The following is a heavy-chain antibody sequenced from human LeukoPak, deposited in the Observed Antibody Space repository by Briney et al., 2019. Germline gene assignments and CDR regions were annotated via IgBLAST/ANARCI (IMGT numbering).Heavy chain of an antibody. CDR1: GFLFNKYW. J-gene: IGHJ4*02. D-gene: IGHD5-24*01. Sequence: GGSLRLSCAASGFLFNKYWMTWVRQAPGKGLEWVANIKEDDSEIYYVDSVKGRFTISRDNAKKSLYLHMSSLRVEDTAVYFCGRLRSLDQWGQGTLVTVSS. CDR3: GRLRSLDQ. CDR2: IKEDDSEI. V-gene: IGHV3-7*01.